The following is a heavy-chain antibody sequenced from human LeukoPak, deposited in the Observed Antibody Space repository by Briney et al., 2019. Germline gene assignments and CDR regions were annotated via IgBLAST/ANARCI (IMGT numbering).Heavy chain of an antibody. D-gene: IGHD3-3*01. V-gene: IGHV4-34*01. CDR1: GFTFSSYS. Sequence: GSLRLSCAASGFTFSSYSMNWIRQPPGKGLEWIGEINHSGSTNYNPSLKSRVTISVDTSKNQFSLKLSSVTAADTAVYYCARGKDFWSGYYDRRWFDPWGQGTLVTVSS. CDR2: INHSGST. CDR3: ARGKDFWSGYYDRRWFDP. J-gene: IGHJ5*02.